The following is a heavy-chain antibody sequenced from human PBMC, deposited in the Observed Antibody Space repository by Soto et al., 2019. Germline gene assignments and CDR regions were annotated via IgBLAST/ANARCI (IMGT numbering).Heavy chain of an antibody. V-gene: IGHV4-39*01. Sequence: SEKLFDPYTVSAGSLSRRSYYWVWLRQPPGKGLEWIGSIYYSGSPYYNPSLKSRVTISVDTSKNQFSLKLSSVTAADTAVYYCARRSSLHAFDIWGQGTMVT. CDR3: ARRSSLHAFDI. CDR2: IYYSGSP. CDR1: AGSLSRRSYY. D-gene: IGHD2-21*02. J-gene: IGHJ3*02.